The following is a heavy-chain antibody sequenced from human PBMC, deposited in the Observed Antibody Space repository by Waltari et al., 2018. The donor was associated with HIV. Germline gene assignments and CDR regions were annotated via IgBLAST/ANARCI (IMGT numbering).Heavy chain of an antibody. D-gene: IGHD2-15*01. CDR2: VKKEGNEK. CDR1: GLTISRYW. Sequence: VQLVESGGGLVQPGGSLRLSCKGSGLTISRYWMSWVRQAPGKGVEWGANVKKEGNEKKYLESVKGRFIISRDDTDNSVHLEMNSLRVEDTATYYCVAEWWYGITGYWGQGSLVTVSP. V-gene: IGHV3-7*01. CDR3: VAEWWYGITGY. J-gene: IGHJ4*02.